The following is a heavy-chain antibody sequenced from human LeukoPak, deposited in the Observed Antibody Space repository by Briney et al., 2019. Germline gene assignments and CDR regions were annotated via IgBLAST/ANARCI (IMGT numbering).Heavy chain of an antibody. CDR2: INPNSGGT. J-gene: IGHJ5*02. D-gene: IGHD2-2*01. Sequence: GASVKVSCKASGYTFTGYYMHWVRQAPGHGLEWMGWINPNSGGTNYAQKIQGRVTMTRDTSISTAYMELSRLRSDDTAVYYCATLYCSSTSCLDPWGQGTLVTVSS. CDR3: ATLYCSSTSCLDP. V-gene: IGHV1-2*02. CDR1: GYTFTGYY.